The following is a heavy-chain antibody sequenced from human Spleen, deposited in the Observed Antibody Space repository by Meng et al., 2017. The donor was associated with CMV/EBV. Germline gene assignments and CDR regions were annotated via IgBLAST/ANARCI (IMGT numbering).Heavy chain of an antibody. J-gene: IGHJ6*02. CDR2: FYPGNSDT. Sequence: YWSGWVRQMPGKGLEWMGIFYPGNSDTRYSPSFQGQVTISADKSITTAYLQWSSLKASDTAIYYCARYRGRGIAAARVYYFYGMDVWGQGTTVTVS. CDR3: ARYRGRGIAAARVYYFYGMDV. CDR1: YW. V-gene: IGHV5-51*01. D-gene: IGHD6-13*01.